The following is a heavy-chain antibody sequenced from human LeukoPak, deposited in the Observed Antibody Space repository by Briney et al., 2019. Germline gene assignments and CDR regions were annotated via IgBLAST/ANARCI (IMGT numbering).Heavy chain of an antibody. Sequence: GGSLRLSCAASGFTFTTYWMHWVRQAPGQGPVWVSRINSDGSSTSYADSVKGRFSISRDNARNTLYLQMNSLRAEDTAVYFCARLRCDVGDCYSAGQNFWGQGTLVTVSS. J-gene: IGHJ4*02. V-gene: IGHV3-74*01. CDR2: INSDGSST. D-gene: IGHD2-21*02. CDR3: ARLRCDVGDCYSAGQNF. CDR1: GFTFTTYW.